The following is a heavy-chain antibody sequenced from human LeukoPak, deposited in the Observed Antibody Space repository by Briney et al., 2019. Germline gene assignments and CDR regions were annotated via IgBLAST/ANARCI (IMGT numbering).Heavy chain of an antibody. D-gene: IGHD2-2*01. Sequence: SQTLSLTCAISGDSVSAASTARNWIRQSPSRGLEWLGRTYYSSKWYNEYAVSLKSRMTINPDTSKNHFSLQLNSVTPEDTALYYCARGTRSAFDYWGQGTLVTVSS. J-gene: IGHJ4*02. CDR3: ARGTRSAFDY. CDR1: GDSVSAASTA. V-gene: IGHV6-1*01. CDR2: TYYSSKWYN.